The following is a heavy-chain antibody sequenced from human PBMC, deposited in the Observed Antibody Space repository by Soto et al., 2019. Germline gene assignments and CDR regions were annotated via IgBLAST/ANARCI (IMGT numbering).Heavy chain of an antibody. CDR3: ARGVSEDIVELPPRFDY. J-gene: IGHJ4*02. CDR1: GGSISSYY. CDR2: IYYSGST. Sequence: PSETLSLTCTVSGGSISSYYWSWIRQPPGKGLEWIGYIYYSGSTNYNPSLKSRVTISVDTSKNQFSLKLSSVTAADTAVYYCARGVSEDIVELPPRFDYWGQGTLVTVSS. V-gene: IGHV4-59*01. D-gene: IGHD2-15*01.